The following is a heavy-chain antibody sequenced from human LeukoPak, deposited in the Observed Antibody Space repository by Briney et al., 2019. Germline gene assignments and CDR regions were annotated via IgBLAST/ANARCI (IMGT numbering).Heavy chain of an antibody. CDR2: ISSDVGTT. J-gene: IGHJ4*02. V-gene: IGHV3-74*01. Sequence: GGSLRLSCAASRFTFSASWMHWVRHGPREGLVWVSRISSDVGTTTYADSVKGRFTISRDNAKNTLYLQMNSLGAEDTAVYYCASVVGSGRSIDFWGQGTLVTVSS. CDR1: RFTFSASW. D-gene: IGHD3-10*01. CDR3: ASVVGSGRSIDF.